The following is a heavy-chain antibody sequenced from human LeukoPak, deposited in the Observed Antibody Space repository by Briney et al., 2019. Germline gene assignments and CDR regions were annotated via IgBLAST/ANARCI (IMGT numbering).Heavy chain of an antibody. CDR1: GGTFSSYA. Sequence: SVKVSCKASGGTFSSYAISWVRQAPGQGLEWRGRIIPIFGTANYAQKFQGRVTITTDESTSTAYMELSSLRSEDTAVYYCARSRGGYDRYNWFDPWGQGTLVTVSS. CDR3: ARSRGGYDRYNWFDP. V-gene: IGHV1-69*05. CDR2: IIPIFGTA. J-gene: IGHJ5*02. D-gene: IGHD5-12*01.